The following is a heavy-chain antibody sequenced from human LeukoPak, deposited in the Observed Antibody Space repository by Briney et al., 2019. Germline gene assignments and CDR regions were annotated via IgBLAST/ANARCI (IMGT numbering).Heavy chain of an antibody. V-gene: IGHV1-8*01. Sequence: ASVKVSCKASVYTFTSYDINWVRQATGQGLEWMGWMNPNSGNTGYAQKFQGRVTMTRNTSISTAYMELSSLRSEDTAVYYCARSYTDTSAFDIWGQGTMVTVSS. J-gene: IGHJ3*02. CDR2: MNPNSGNT. CDR1: VYTFTSYD. D-gene: IGHD5-18*01. CDR3: ARSYTDTSAFDI.